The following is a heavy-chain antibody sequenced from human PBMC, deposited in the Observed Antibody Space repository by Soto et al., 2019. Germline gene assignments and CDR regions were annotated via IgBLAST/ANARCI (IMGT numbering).Heavy chain of an antibody. J-gene: IGHJ4*02. CDR2: IYYSGNT. D-gene: IGHD5-12*01. CDR3: VRGGYVHAFDY. CDR1: GGSISYYY. V-gene: IGHV4-59*01. Sequence: PSETLSLTXTVSGGSISYYYWGWIRQPPGKGLEWIGSIYYSGNTHYNPSLKSRVTISVDTSMNQFSLNLDSVTAVDPAVYYCVRGGYVHAFDYWGQGALVTVSS.